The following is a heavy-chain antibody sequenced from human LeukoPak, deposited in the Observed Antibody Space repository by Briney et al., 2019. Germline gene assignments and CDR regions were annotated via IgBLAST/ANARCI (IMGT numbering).Heavy chain of an antibody. CDR3: ARAGVCSTTSCDGGIDY. CDR1: GFTFSSYN. CDR2: ISTTSNYI. J-gene: IGHJ4*02. V-gene: IGHV3-21*06. Sequence: PGGSLTLSCAASGFTFSSYNMKWVRQAPGKGLEWVSFISTTSNYIYYADSVKGRFTISRDNAKNSLYLQMNSLRGEDAALYYCARAGVCSTTSCDGGIDYWGQGTLVTVSS. D-gene: IGHD2-2*01.